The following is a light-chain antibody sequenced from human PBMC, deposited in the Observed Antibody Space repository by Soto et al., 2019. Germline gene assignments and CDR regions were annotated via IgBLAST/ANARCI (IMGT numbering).Light chain of an antibody. V-gene: IGKV1-39*01. CDR3: QQSYTMPYT. CDR2: AAS. CDR1: QSISSF. Sequence: DIQMTQPPSSLSASVGDRVTITCRASQSISSFLNWYQQKPGNAPKYLIYAASMLRDGVPSRFSGSGSETHFTLTINSLQPEDFATYYCQQSYTMPYTFGQGTKLEIK. J-gene: IGKJ2*01.